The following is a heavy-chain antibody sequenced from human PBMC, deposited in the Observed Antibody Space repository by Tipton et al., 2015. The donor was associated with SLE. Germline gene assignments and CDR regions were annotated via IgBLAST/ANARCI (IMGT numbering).Heavy chain of an antibody. CDR2: IYYSGAT. D-gene: IGHD3-3*01. CDR3: ARPHYEFRSGNWSDP. V-gene: IGHV4-39*07. CDR1: GGSISSDSYY. Sequence: TLSLTCTVSGGSISSDSYYWGWIRQPPGKGLEWIGSIYYSGATYYNPSLTSHVTISEDTSKNRVSLKLNSVTAADTAVYYCARPHYEFRSGNWSDPWGQGTLVTVSS. J-gene: IGHJ5*02.